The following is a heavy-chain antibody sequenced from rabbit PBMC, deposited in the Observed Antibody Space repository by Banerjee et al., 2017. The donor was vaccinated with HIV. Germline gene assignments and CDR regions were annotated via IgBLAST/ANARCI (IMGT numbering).Heavy chain of an antibody. V-gene: IGHV1S45*01. J-gene: IGHJ4*01. CDR1: GFTLSSYW. Sequence: LEESGGGLVQPEGSLALTCKASGFTLSSYWMCWVRQAPGKGLEWIGCIATGSSGSTAYASWAKGRFTISKTSSTTVTLQMTSLTAADTATYFCARGPGASSTLWGQGTLVTVS. CDR3: ARGPGASSTL. CDR2: IATGSSGST. D-gene: IGHD3-1*01.